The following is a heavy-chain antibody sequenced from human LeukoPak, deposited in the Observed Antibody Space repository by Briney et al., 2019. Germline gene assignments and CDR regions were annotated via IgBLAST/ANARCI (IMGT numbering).Heavy chain of an antibody. CDR3: ARAKRVGATGFYYFDY. CDR2: MNPNSGNT. Sequence: ASVKVSCKASGYTFTSYDINWVRQATGQGLEWMGWMNPNSGNTGYAQKFQGRVTMTRNTSISTAYMELSSLRSEDTAVYYCARAKRVGATGFYYFDYWGQGTLVTVSS. V-gene: IGHV1-8*01. J-gene: IGHJ4*02. D-gene: IGHD1-26*01. CDR1: GYTFTSYD.